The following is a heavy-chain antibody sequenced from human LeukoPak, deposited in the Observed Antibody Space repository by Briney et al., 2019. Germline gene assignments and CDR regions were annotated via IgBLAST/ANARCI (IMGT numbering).Heavy chain of an antibody. V-gene: IGHV3-30-3*01. Sequence: GRSLRLSCAASGLTLSSYAMHWVRQAPGKGLEWVAVISYDGSNKYYADSVKGRFTISRDNSKNTLYLQMNSLRAEDTAVYYCARQRLGYCSGGSCYSSHNWFDPWGQGTLVSVSS. D-gene: IGHD2-15*01. CDR3: ARQRLGYCSGGSCYSSHNWFDP. J-gene: IGHJ5*02. CDR1: GLTLSSYA. CDR2: ISYDGSNK.